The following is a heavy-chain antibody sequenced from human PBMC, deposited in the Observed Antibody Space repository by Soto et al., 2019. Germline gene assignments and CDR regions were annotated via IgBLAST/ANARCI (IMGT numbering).Heavy chain of an antibody. CDR3: AKDKPGTTSFDY. CDR2: ISDRGDTT. J-gene: IGHJ4*02. D-gene: IGHD1-1*01. Sequence: GSLLLTGAAYGCTISSHAMYWVRQAPGKGLEWVSAISDRGDTTHYADSVKGRFTISRDTSKNTLSLHLNALRADDTAVYYCAKDKPGTTSFDYWGQGSLVTVYS. CDR1: GCTISSHA. V-gene: IGHV3-23*01.